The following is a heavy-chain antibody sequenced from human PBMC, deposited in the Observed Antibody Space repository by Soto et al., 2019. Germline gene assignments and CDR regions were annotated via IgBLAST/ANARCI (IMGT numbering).Heavy chain of an antibody. CDR3: ARDYYRFNSGYGFSMDV. J-gene: IGHJ6*02. CDR2: INAGNGNT. D-gene: IGHD5-12*01. Sequence: ASVKVSCKASGYTFTSYAMYWVRQAPGQRLEWMGWINAGNGNTKYSQKFQGRVTITRDTSATTAYMELSSLRAEDTAVYYCARDYYRFNSGYGFSMDVWGQGTTVTVSS. CDR1: GYTFTSYA. V-gene: IGHV1-3*01.